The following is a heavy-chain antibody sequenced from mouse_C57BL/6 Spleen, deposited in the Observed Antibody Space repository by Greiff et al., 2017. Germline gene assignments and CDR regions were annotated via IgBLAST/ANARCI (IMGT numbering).Heavy chain of an antibody. CDR2: IYPGSGST. Sequence: QVQLQQPGAELVQPGASVKMSCKASGYTFPSSWITLVKPRPGPGLEWIGDIYPGSGSTNYNEKFKSKATLTVDTSSSTAYMQLSSLTSEDSAVYYCARDNYGRNWGQGTTLTVSS. V-gene: IGHV1-55*01. CDR1: GYTFPSSW. J-gene: IGHJ2*01. CDR3: ARDNYGRN. D-gene: IGHD1-1*01.